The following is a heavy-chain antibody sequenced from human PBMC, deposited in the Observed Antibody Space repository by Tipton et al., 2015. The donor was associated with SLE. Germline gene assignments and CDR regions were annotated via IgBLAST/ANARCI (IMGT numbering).Heavy chain of an antibody. V-gene: IGHV4-61*01. Sequence: TLSLTCTVSGGSVSSGSYYWSWIRQPPGKGLEWIGYIYYSGSTNYNPSLKSRVTISVDTAKNEFSLKLSSVTAADTAVYYCAREEQPVYSSGWYFDYWGQGTLVTVSS. D-gene: IGHD6-19*01. CDR2: IYYSGST. CDR1: GGSVSSGSYY. J-gene: IGHJ4*02. CDR3: AREEQPVYSSGWYFDY.